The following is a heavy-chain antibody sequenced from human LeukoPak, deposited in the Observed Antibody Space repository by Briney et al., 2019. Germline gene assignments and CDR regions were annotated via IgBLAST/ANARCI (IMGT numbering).Heavy chain of an antibody. Sequence: GGSLRLSCAASGFTFSGYGMHWVRQAPGKGLEWVAMITSDGNNKYYADSVKDRFTISRDDSKNTLYLQMNSLRDEDTAVYYCAKDKIFRYLDYWGQGALVTVTS. CDR1: GFTFSGYG. CDR2: ITSDGNNK. J-gene: IGHJ4*02. CDR3: AKDKIFRYLDY. V-gene: IGHV3-30*02. D-gene: IGHD2/OR15-2a*01.